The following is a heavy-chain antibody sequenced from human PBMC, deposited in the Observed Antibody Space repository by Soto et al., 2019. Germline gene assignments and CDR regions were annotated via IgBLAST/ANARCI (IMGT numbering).Heavy chain of an antibody. D-gene: IGHD3-22*01. CDR1: GGSFSGYY. CDR2: INHSGST. V-gene: IGHV4-34*01. J-gene: IGHJ6*02. Sequence: SETLSLTCAVYGGSFSGYYWSWIRQPPGKGLEWIGEINHSGSTNYNPSLKSRVTISVDTSKNQFSLKLSSVTAADTAVYYCASQADSSGYYSRFYYGMDVWGQGTTGTVSS. CDR3: ASQADSSGYYSRFYYGMDV.